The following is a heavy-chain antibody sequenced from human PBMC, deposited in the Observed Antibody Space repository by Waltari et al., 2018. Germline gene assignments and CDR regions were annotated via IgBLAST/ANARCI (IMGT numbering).Heavy chain of an antibody. CDR3: ARGVGAEGSSPVLGY. D-gene: IGHD2-15*01. Sequence: QVQLVQSGAEVKKPGASVKVSCKASGYTFSGYYIHWVRQAPGQGLEWMGWINPNSGGTNYAQKFQGRVTMTRDTSISTAYMELSSLRSDDTAVYYCARGVGAEGSSPVLGYWGQGTLVTVSS. CDR1: GYTFSGYY. J-gene: IGHJ4*02. V-gene: IGHV1-2*02. CDR2: INPNSGGT.